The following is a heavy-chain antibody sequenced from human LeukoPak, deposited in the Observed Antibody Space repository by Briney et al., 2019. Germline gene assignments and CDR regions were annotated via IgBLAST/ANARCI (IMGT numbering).Heavy chain of an antibody. V-gene: IGHV1-46*01. Sequence: ASVKVSCKASGYTFTSYYMHWVRQAPGQGLEWMGIINPSGGSTSYAQKFQGRVTMTRNTSISTAYMELSSLRSEDTAVYYCARESGSVTSEVDFDYWGQGTLVTVSS. D-gene: IGHD4-17*01. J-gene: IGHJ4*02. CDR1: GYTFTSYY. CDR3: ARESGSVTSEVDFDY. CDR2: INPSGGST.